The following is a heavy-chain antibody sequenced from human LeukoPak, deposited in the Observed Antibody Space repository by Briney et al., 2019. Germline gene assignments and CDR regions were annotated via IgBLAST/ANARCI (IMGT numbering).Heavy chain of an antibody. V-gene: IGHV4-31*03. CDR2: IYYSGST. CDR1: GGSISSGGYY. CDR3: ARVSRQYYDSSGQYYFDY. J-gene: IGHJ4*02. D-gene: IGHD3-22*01. Sequence: PSETLSLTCTVSGGSISSGGYYWSWIRQHPGKGLEWIGYIYYSGSTYYNPSLKSRVTISVDTSKNQFSLKLSSVTAADTAVYYCARVSRQYYDSSGQYYFDYWGQGTLVTVSS.